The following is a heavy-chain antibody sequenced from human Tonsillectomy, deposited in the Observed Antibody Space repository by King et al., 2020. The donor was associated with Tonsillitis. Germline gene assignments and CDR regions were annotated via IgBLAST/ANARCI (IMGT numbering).Heavy chain of an antibody. CDR1: GGSISSSSYY. CDR2: IYYSGST. D-gene: IGHD3-16*01. J-gene: IGHJ4*02. Sequence: LQLQESGPGLVKPSETLSLTCTVSGGSISSSSYYWVWIRQPPGKGLEWIGSIYYSGSTYYNPSLKSPVTIAVDTSKNQFSLRLSSVTAADTAVYYCARLYLPLELGDIHDYWGQGTLVTVSS. V-gene: IGHV4-39*01. CDR3: ARLYLPLELGDIHDY.